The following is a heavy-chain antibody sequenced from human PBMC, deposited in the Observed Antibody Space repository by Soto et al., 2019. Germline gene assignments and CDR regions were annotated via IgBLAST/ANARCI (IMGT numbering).Heavy chain of an antibody. CDR3: AKGSIEYSASVDN. V-gene: IGHV3-23*01. Sequence: VQLLGSGGGLVQPGGSLRLSCAASGFSFSSYAMVWVRQAPGKGLEWVSVISARGGSSYFADSVKGRFTISRDNSKNVLSLEMNSLRAEDTAIYFCAKGSIEYSASVDNWGQGTLVLVSS. J-gene: IGHJ4*02. D-gene: IGHD5-12*01. CDR1: GFSFSSYA. CDR2: ISARGGSS.